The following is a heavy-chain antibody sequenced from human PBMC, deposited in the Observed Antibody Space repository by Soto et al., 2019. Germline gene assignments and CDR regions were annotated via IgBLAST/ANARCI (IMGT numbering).Heavy chain of an antibody. J-gene: IGHJ6*02. CDR3: ARDRGGYDRLYYYHGMDV. CDR1: GFTFSDYY. V-gene: IGHV3-11*06. D-gene: IGHD5-12*01. Sequence: PGGSLRLSCAASGFTFSDYYMSWIRQAPGKGLEYISYISSSSGSTNYADSVKGRFTINRDNAKNSLYLQMSSLRAEDTAVYYCARDRGGYDRLYYYHGMDVWGQGTTVTVSS. CDR2: ISSSSGST.